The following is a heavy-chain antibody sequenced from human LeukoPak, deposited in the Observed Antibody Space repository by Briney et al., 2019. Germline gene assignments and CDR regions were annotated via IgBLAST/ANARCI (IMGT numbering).Heavy chain of an antibody. V-gene: IGHV3-9*01. J-gene: IGHJ4*02. Sequence: SLRLSCAASGFTFDDYAMHWVRQAPGKGLEWVSGISWNSGSIGYADSGKGRFTISRDNAKNSLYLQMNSLRAEDTALYYCAKDIATGNRLYYFDYWGQGTLVTVSS. CDR1: GFTFDDYA. CDR2: ISWNSGSI. CDR3: AKDIATGNRLYYFDY. D-gene: IGHD1-14*01.